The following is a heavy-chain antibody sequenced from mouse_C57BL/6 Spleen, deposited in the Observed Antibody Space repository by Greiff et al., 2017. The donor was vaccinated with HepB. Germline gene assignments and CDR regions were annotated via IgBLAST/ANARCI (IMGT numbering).Heavy chain of an antibody. CDR3: AREGVSYYYGSSPYAMDY. J-gene: IGHJ4*01. CDR2: INPYNGGT. Sequence: DVQLQESGPVLVKPGASVKMSCKASGYTFTDYYMNWVKQSHGKSLEWIGVINPYNGGTSYNQKFKGKATLTVDKSSSTAYMELNSLTSEDSAVYYCAREGVSYYYGSSPYAMDYWGQGTSVTVSS. V-gene: IGHV1-19*01. CDR1: GYTFTDYY. D-gene: IGHD1-1*01.